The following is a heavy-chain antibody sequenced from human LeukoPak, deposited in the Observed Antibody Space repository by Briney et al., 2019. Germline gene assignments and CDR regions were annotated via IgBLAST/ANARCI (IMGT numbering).Heavy chain of an antibody. D-gene: IGHD3-3*01. Sequence: ASVKVSCKASGYTFTSYGISWVRQAPGQGLEWMGWISAYNGNTNYAQKLQGRVTMTTDTSTSTAYMELRSLRSDDTAVYYCARAPRITISGVVIDQGSDYWGQGTLVTVSS. CDR3: ARAPRITISGVVIDQGSDY. CDR1: GYTFTSYG. CDR2: ISAYNGNT. V-gene: IGHV1-18*01. J-gene: IGHJ4*02.